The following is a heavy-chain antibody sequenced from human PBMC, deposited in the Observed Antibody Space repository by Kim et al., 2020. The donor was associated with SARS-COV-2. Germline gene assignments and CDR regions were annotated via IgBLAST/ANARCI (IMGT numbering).Heavy chain of an antibody. V-gene: IGHV3-33*06. J-gene: IGHJ2*01. Sequence: ADSVKGRFTISRDNSKNTLYLQMNSRRAEDTAVYYCAKDSASIPLWYFDLWGRGTLVTVSS. CDR3: AKDSASIPLWYFDL. D-gene: IGHD6-6*01.